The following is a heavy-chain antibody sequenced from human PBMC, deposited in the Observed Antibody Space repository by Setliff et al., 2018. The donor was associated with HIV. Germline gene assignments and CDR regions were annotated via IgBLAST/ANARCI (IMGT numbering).Heavy chain of an antibody. Sequence: GGSLRLSCAASGLTLSNSAMTWVRQKPWRGLEWVSLIQSGGIIYYADSVKGRFTISRDNSNNTLSLQMSSLRAEDTAMYYCAKVGDSSGYHDAFDIWGQGTMVTVSS. V-gene: IGHV3-23*01. CDR1: GLTLSNSA. D-gene: IGHD3-22*01. CDR3: AKVGDSSGYHDAFDI. CDR2: IQSGGII. J-gene: IGHJ3*02.